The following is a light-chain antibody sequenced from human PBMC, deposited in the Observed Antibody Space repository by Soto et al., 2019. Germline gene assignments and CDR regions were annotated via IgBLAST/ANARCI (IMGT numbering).Light chain of an antibody. J-gene: IGKJ5*01. CDR1: QSIAGY. V-gene: IGKV1-39*01. Sequence: DIQMTQSPSSLSASVGDRVTITCRASQSIAGYLSWYQQRPGKAPKFLIYSASSLQRGVPSRFSGSGSGTDFSLTINGLQPEVFATYFCQQSFSVPITFGQGTRLEIK. CDR3: QQSFSVPIT. CDR2: SAS.